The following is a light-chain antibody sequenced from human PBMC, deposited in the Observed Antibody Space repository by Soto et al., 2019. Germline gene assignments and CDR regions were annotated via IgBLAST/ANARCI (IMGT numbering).Light chain of an antibody. CDR3: QQARSWPLT. V-gene: IGKV3-15*01. J-gene: IGKJ4*01. CDR2: GAS. CDR1: QDIRSS. Sequence: EIVMTQSPATLSVSQGERVTLSCRASQDIRSSLAWYQQKPGQAPRLLIYGASIRATGVPATFSGSGSGTEFTLSIISLQSEHVVVYYCQQARSWPLTFGGGTKVDIK.